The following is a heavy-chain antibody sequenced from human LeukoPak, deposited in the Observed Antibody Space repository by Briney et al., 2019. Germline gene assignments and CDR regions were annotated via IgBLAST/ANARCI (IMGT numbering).Heavy chain of an antibody. J-gene: IGHJ4*02. CDR2: IGAYTGNT. D-gene: IGHD1-1*01. Sequence: ASVKVSCKASGHTFTSYGISWVRQAPGQGLEWMGWIGAYTGNTNYAQKLQGRVTMTTDTSTSTAYMELRSLRSDDTAVYYCARGHNLYSSDYWGQGTLVTVSS. V-gene: IGHV1-18*01. CDR3: ARGHNLYSSDY. CDR1: GHTFTSYG.